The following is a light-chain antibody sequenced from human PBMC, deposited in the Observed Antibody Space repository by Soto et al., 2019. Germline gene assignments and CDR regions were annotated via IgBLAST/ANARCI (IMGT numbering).Light chain of an antibody. V-gene: IGKV3-20*01. CDR3: QLYGTSMYT. J-gene: IGKJ2*01. CDR1: QSVISTY. Sequence: EIVLTQSPGTLSLSPGERATLSCRASQSVISTYLAWYQQKPGQAPRLLIGGGSGRATGIPDRFSGSGSGTDFTLTISRLEPEDFAVYYCQLYGTSMYTFGQGTKLEIK. CDR2: GGS.